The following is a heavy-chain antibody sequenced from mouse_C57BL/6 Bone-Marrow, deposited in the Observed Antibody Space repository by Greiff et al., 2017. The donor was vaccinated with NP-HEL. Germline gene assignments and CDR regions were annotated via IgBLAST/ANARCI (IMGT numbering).Heavy chain of an antibody. Sequence: QVTLKVSGPGILQPSQTLSLTCSFSGFSLSTFGMGVGWIRQPSGKGLEWLAHIWWDDDKYYNPALKSRLTISKDTSKNQVILKSANVDTADTSTYDCARIGITTVVAHWYCDVWGTGTTVTVSS. J-gene: IGHJ1*03. CDR1: GFSLSTFGMG. CDR3: ARIGITTVVAHWYCDV. V-gene: IGHV8-8*01. D-gene: IGHD1-1*01. CDR2: IWWDDDK.